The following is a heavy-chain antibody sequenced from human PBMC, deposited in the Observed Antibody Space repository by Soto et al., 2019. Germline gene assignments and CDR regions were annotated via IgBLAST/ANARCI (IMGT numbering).Heavy chain of an antibody. D-gene: IGHD3-10*01. CDR2: ISYDGSNK. CDR3: ARDYMVDY. CDR1: GFTFSSYA. Sequence: GGSLRLSCAASGFTFSSYAMHWVRQAPGKGLEWVTVISYDGSNKYYADSVKGRFTISRDNSKNTLYLQMNSLRAEDTAVYYCARDYMVDYWGQGTLVTVS. J-gene: IGHJ4*02. V-gene: IGHV3-30-3*01.